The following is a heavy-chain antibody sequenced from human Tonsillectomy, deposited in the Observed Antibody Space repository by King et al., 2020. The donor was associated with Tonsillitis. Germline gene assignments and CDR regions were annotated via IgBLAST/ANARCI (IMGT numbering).Heavy chain of an antibody. J-gene: IGHJ4*02. V-gene: IGHV1-18*01. CDR3: AEDRGYSYGYYFDY. Sequence: QLVQSGAEVKKPGASVKVSCKASGYTFSSHGMSWVRQAPGQGLEWMAWISAYNGNTNYAQRHQGRVTMTTDTSTSTAYMELRSLRSDDTAVYYCAEDRGYSYGYYFDYWGPGTLVTVSS. CDR2: ISAYNGNT. D-gene: IGHD5-18*01. CDR1: GYTFSSHG.